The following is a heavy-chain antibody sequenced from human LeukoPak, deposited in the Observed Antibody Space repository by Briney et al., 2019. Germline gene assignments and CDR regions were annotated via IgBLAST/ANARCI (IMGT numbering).Heavy chain of an antibody. CDR3: ARAGVRGVMRIFNWFDP. V-gene: IGHV1-46*01. CDR1: GYTFTSYY. D-gene: IGHD3-10*01. J-gene: IGHJ5*02. Sequence: SSVKVSCKASGYTFTSYYMHWVRQAAGHGLEWMGIINHSGGRTSYEQKFQGRVTMTRDTSTSTVYMELSSLRSEDTAVYYCARAGVRGVMRIFNWFDPWGQGTLVTVSS. CDR2: INHSGGRT.